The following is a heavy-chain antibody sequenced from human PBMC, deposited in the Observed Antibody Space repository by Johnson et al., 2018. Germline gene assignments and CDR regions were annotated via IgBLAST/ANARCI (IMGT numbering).Heavy chain of an antibody. CDR2: ILYAGGNK. Sequence: VQLLESGGGVVQPGRSLRLSCAASGFIFSNYAMHWVRQAPGKGLEWVAVILYAGGNKYYADSVKGRFTISRDNSKNTLYLQMNSLKAEDTAVYSCATETDGFDSWGQGTLVTVSS. CDR1: GFIFSNYA. V-gene: IGHV3-30*03. J-gene: IGHJ3*02. CDR3: ATETDGFDS.